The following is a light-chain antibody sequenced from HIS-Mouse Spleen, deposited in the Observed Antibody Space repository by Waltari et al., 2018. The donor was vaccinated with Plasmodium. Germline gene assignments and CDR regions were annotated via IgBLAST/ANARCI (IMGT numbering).Light chain of an antibody. CDR1: KSISSW. V-gene: IGKV1-5*03. CDR2: KAS. CDR3: QQYNSYSWT. J-gene: IGKJ1*01. Sequence: DIQLTQSPSTLSAPVGDRVPITCRASKSISSWLAWYQQKPGKAPKLLIYKASSLESGVPSRFSGSGSGTEFTLTISSLQPDDFATYYCQQYNSYSWTFGQGTKVEIK.